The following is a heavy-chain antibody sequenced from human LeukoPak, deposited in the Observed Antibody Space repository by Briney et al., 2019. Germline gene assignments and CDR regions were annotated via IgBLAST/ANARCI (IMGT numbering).Heavy chain of an antibody. CDR1: GGSFSGYY. CDR3: ARGDRKQCLVRTYFDY. D-gene: IGHD6-19*01. V-gene: IGHV4-34*01. CDR2: INHSGST. J-gene: IGHJ4*02. Sequence: SETLSLTCAVYGGSFSGYYWSWIRQPPGKGLEWIGEINHSGSTNYNPSLKSRVTISVDTSKNQFSLKLSSVTAADTAVYYCARGDRKQCLVRTYFDYWGQGTLVTVSS.